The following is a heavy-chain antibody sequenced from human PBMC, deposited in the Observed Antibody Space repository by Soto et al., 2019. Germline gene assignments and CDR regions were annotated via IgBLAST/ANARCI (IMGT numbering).Heavy chain of an antibody. Sequence: PGGSLRLSCAASGFTFSNAWMNWVRQAPGKGLEWVGRIKSKTDGGTTDYAAPVKGRFTISRDDSKNTLYLQMNSLKTEDTAVYYCTTDLITGPQWATDYYYYGMDVWGQGTTVTVSS. J-gene: IGHJ6*02. CDR2: IKSKTDGGTT. D-gene: IGHD3-16*01. CDR3: TTDLITGPQWATDYYYYGMDV. V-gene: IGHV3-15*07. CDR1: GFTFSNAW.